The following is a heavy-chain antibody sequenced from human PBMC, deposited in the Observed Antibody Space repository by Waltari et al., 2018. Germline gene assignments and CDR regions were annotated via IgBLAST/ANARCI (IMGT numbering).Heavy chain of an antibody. J-gene: IGHJ4*02. D-gene: IGHD5-12*01. CDR2: INPDSGGT. CDR1: GYTFTGYY. Sequence: QVQLVQSGAEVKKPGASVKVSCKASGYTFTGYYMHWVRQAPGQGLEWMGWINPDSGGTNYAQKFQGSVTMTRDTSISTAYMELGRLRSDDTAVYYCARDIGGGGYDDFDYWGQGTLVTVSS. V-gene: IGHV1-2*02. CDR3: ARDIGGGGYDDFDY.